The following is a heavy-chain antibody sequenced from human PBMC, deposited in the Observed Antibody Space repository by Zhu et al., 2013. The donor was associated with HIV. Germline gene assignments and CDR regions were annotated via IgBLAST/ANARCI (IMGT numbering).Heavy chain of an antibody. CDR2: MNPRSENT. D-gene: IGHD2-21*01. Sequence: QDQLVQSGAAVEELGATLRVSCRASGDTLRNSDVHWVRQAPGQGLEWMGWMNPRSENTGSHPRFQDRIIMTWDTSTGTAHLEVTRLTSVDTALYFCARAASRHCGKRRCYWGTQNLWGQGTQVTVSS. J-gene: IGHJ4*03. CDR3: ARAASRHCGKRRCYWGTQNL. CDR1: GDTLRNSD. V-gene: IGHV1-8*01.